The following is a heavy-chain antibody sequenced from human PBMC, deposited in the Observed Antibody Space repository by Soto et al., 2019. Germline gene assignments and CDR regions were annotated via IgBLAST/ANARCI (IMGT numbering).Heavy chain of an antibody. J-gene: IGHJ5*02. V-gene: IGHV4-59*01. Sequence: QVQLQESGPGLVKPSETLSLACTVSGGSINNYYWSWFRQPPGKGLEWIGYVYYSGSTKYNPSLKCRVAISVDTSKNQFALKVNSVTAADTAVYYCARTTSSGNHDQWGQGTLVTVSS. CDR3: ARTTSSGNHDQ. D-gene: IGHD4-4*01. CDR1: GGSINNYY. CDR2: VYYSGST.